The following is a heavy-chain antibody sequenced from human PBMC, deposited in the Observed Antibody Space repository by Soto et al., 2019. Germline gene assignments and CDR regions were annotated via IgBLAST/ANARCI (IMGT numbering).Heavy chain of an antibody. J-gene: IGHJ4*02. V-gene: IGHV5-10-1*01. CDR3: ARQIYDSDTGPNFQYYFDS. CDR2: IDPSDSQT. Sequence: GESLKISCKGSGYSFAGYWVTWVRQKPGKGLEWMGRIDPSDSQTYYSPSFRGHVTISVTKSITTVFLQWSSLRASDTAMYYCARQIYDSDTGPNFQYYFDSWGQGTPVTSPQ. D-gene: IGHD3-22*01. CDR1: GYSFAGYW.